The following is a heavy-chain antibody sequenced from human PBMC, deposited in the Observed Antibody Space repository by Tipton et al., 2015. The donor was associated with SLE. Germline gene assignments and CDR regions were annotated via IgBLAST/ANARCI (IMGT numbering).Heavy chain of an antibody. CDR2: IYYSGST. Sequence: TLSLTCTVSGGSISSYYWSWIRQPPGKGLEWIGYIYYSGSTNYNPSLKSRVTISVDTSKNQFSLNLSSVTAADTAVYYCARDSRFLEWFHAFDIWGQGTMVTVSS. CDR1: GGSISSYY. D-gene: IGHD3-3*01. CDR3: ARDSRFLEWFHAFDI. V-gene: IGHV4-59*12. J-gene: IGHJ3*02.